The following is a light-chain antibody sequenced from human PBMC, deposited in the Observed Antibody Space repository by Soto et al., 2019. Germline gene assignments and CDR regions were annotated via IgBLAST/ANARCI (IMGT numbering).Light chain of an antibody. CDR3: QQYGNSAPIT. Sequence: EIVLTQSPATLSLSPGERATLSCRASQSFSNYLAWFQQKPGQPPRLVIYDASNRATGIPPRFSGSGSGTDFTLTISSLEPEDFALYYCQQYGNSAPITFGQGTHWRL. CDR2: DAS. V-gene: IGKV3-11*01. CDR1: QSFSNY. J-gene: IGKJ5*01.